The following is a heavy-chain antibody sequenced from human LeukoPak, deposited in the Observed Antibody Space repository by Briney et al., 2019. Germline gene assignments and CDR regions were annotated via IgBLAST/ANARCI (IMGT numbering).Heavy chain of an antibody. D-gene: IGHD1/OR15-1a*01. J-gene: IGHJ6*02. Sequence: SETLSLTCAVYGGSISSYYWSWIRQPPGKGLEWIGYIYYSGSTNYNPSLKSRVTISVDTSKNQFSLKLSSVTAADTAVYYCARDLTIRYYYYGMDVWGQGTTVTVSS. V-gene: IGHV4-59*01. CDR2: IYYSGST. CDR1: GGSISSYY. CDR3: ARDLTIRYYYYGMDV.